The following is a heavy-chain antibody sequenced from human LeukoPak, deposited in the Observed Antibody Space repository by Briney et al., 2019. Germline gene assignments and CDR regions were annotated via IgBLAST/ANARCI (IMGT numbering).Heavy chain of an antibody. Sequence: SETLSLTCLVSGGSISGYYWSWFRQPPGKGPEWIGTLYYSGSTNYNPSLKSRVTMSVDTSKNQFSLKVSSVTAADTAVYYCARANYFDSWGQGTLVTVSS. J-gene: IGHJ4*02. CDR1: GGSISGYY. V-gene: IGHV4-59*01. CDR2: LYYSGST. CDR3: ARANYFDS.